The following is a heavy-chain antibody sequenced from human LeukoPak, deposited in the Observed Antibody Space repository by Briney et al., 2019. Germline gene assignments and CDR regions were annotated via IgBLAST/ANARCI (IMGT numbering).Heavy chain of an antibody. D-gene: IGHD6-19*01. V-gene: IGHV3-30-3*01. J-gene: IGHJ4*02. CDR1: GFTFSSYA. CDR3: ARAVAPPFIPPENDY. CDR2: ISYDGSNK. Sequence: GGSLRLSCAASGFTFSSYAMHWVRQAPGKGLEWVAVISYDGSNKYYADSVKGRFTISRDNSKNTLYLQMNSLRAEDTAVYYCARAVAPPFIPPENDYWGQGTLVTVSS.